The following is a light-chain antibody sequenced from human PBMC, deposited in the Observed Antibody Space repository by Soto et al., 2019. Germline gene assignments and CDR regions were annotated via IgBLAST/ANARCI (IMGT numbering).Light chain of an antibody. CDR3: QQFAYYPVT. Sequence: IQLTQSPSSLSASVGDSVTITCRASQGISLSLAWFHQKPGEAPTLLIYDASSLERGVPSRFRGSGSGADFTLSINGLRTEDLGTYFCQQFAYYPVTFGQGTRLEI. CDR1: QGISLS. J-gene: IGKJ5*01. CDR2: DAS. V-gene: IGKV1D-13*01.